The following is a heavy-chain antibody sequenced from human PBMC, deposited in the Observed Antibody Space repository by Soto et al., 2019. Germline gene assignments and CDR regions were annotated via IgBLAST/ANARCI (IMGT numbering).Heavy chain of an antibody. J-gene: IGHJ4*02. D-gene: IGHD6-19*01. CDR3: ARQSYSSGWYPDY. CDR1: GGSISSSSYY. CDR2: SYYSGST. Sequence: QLQLQESGPGLVKPSETLSLTCTVSGGSISSSSYYWGWIRQPPGKGLEWIGSSYYSGSTYYNPSLKSRVTISVDTSKNQFSLKLSSVNAADTAVYYCARQSYSSGWYPDYWGQGTLVTVSS. V-gene: IGHV4-39*01.